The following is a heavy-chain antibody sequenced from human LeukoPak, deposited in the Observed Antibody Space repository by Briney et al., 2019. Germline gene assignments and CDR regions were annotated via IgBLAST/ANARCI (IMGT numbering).Heavy chain of an antibody. V-gene: IGHV3-21*01. J-gene: IGHJ6*02. CDR3: ARVGAAPPGYFYYYGMDV. D-gene: IGHD6-6*01. Sequence: GGSLRLSCAASGFTFSSYSMNWVRQAPGKGLEWVSSISSSSSYIYYADSVKGRFTISRDNAKNSLYLQMNSLRAEDTAVYYCARVGAAPPGYFYYYGMDVWGQGTTVTVSS. CDR2: ISSSSSYI. CDR1: GFTFSSYS.